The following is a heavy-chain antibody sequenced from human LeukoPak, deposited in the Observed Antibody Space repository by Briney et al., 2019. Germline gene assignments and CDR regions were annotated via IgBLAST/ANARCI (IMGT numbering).Heavy chain of an antibody. CDR3: AKADCGGDCYGIDY. V-gene: IGHV3-23*01. J-gene: IGHJ4*02. CDR1: GFTFRSYA. CDR2: ISGSGGST. Sequence: GASLRLSCAASGFTFRSYAMTWVRQAPGKGLEWVSAISGSGGSTYYADSVKGRFTISRDKSKNTLYPQMNSLRAEDTAVYYCAKADCGGDCYGIDYWGQGTLVTVSS. D-gene: IGHD2-21*02.